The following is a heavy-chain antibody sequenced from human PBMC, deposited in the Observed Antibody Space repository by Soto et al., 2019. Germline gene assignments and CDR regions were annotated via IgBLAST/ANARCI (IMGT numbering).Heavy chain of an antibody. J-gene: IGHJ6*02. CDR1: GGSFSGYY. D-gene: IGHD2-15*01. CDR3: ASVLGPYCSGSSCYDVQFYYYYGMDV. Sequence: SETLSLTCAVYGGSFSGYYWSWIRQPPGKGLEWIGEINHSGSTNYNPSLKSRVTISVDTSKNQFSLKLSSVTAADTAVYYCASVLGPYCSGSSCYDVQFYYYYGMDVWGQGTTVTVSS. V-gene: IGHV4-34*01. CDR2: INHSGST.